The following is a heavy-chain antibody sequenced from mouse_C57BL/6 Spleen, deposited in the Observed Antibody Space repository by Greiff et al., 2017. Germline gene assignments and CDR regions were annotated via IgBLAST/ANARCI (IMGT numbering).Heavy chain of an antibody. J-gene: IGHJ4*01. D-gene: IGHD1-2*01. V-gene: IGHV1-18*01. CDR3: ARQGIRLLRPYAMDY. Sequence: VQLQQSGPELVKPGASVKIPCTASGYTFTDYNMDWVKQSPGKSLEWIGDITPNNGGTIYTQKFQGKATLTVDKSSSTAYMELRSLTSEDTAVYYCARQGIRLLRPYAMDYWGQGTSVTVSS. CDR2: ITPNNGGT. CDR1: GYTFTDYN.